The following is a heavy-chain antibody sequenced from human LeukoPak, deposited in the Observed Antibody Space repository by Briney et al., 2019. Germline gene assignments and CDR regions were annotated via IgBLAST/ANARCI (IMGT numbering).Heavy chain of an antibody. J-gene: IGHJ3*02. V-gene: IGHV1-69*05. CDR1: GGTFSSYA. D-gene: IGHD2-2*01. Sequence: SVKVSCKASGGTFSSYAISWVRQAPGQGLEWMGGIIPIFGTANYAQKFQGRVTITTDESTSTAYMELSSLRSEDTAVYYCAIQNGGYCSSTSCYAFGIWGQGTMVTVSS. CDR2: IIPIFGTA. CDR3: AIQNGGYCSSTSCYAFGI.